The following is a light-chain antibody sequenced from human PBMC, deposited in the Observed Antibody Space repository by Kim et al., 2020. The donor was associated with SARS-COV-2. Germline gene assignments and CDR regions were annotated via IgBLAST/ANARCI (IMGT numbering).Light chain of an antibody. CDR1: NIGSKS. CDR3: HVWDRSSDHYV. CDR2: DDS. J-gene: IGLJ1*01. Sequence: SYELTQPPSVSVAPGKTARITCGGTNIGSKSVNWYQRRPGQAPVVVIYDDSDRPSGITERFSGSNSGNTATLTISRVEAEDEADYYCHVWDRSSDHYVFGTGTNVTVL. V-gene: IGLV3-21*04.